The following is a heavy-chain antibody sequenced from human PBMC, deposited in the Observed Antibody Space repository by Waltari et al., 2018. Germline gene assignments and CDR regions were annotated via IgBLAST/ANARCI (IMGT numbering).Heavy chain of an antibody. CDR2: VYYSGTP. CDR3: ARTFMVRTIRSRGWFDP. V-gene: IGHV4-39*02. CDR1: GGSFSTYAIT. J-gene: IGHJ5*02. D-gene: IGHD3-10*01. Sequence: QVQLVQSGAEVKKPGSSVKVSCKASGGSFSTYAITWVRQAPGQGLEWIGSVYYSGTPYYNPSLKSRVTISVDTSKNHFSLNVTSVTATDTAFYYCARTFMVRTIRSRGWFDPWGQGTLVSVSS.